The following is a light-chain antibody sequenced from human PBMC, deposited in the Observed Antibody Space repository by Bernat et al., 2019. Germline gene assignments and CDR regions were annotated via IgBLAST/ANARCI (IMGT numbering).Light chain of an antibody. CDR3: MQVTQFPYT. V-gene: IGKV2-24*01. CDR1: RRLVQSNGNSY. J-gene: IGKJ2*01. CDR2: EIS. Sequence: DIVLTQTPLLSPVTLGQPASISCRSSRRLVQSNGNSYLSWLQQRPGQPPRLLIYEISNRFSGVPDRFSGSGAGTDFTLKISRVEAEDVGLYYCMQVTQFPYTFGQGTKLEIK.